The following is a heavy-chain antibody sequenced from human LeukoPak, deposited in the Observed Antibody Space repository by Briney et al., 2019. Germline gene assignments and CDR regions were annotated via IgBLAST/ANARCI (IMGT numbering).Heavy chain of an antibody. Sequence: PSETLSLTRTVSGGSITPYYWTWIRQPPGKGLEWIGYIYYKGSANYNPSLKSRVTISVDTSNNQFSLKLASVTAADTAVYYCARGREGAFGIWGQGTMVTVSS. CDR2: IYYKGSA. CDR1: GGSITPYY. V-gene: IGHV4-59*01. D-gene: IGHD5-24*01. J-gene: IGHJ3*02. CDR3: ARGREGAFGI.